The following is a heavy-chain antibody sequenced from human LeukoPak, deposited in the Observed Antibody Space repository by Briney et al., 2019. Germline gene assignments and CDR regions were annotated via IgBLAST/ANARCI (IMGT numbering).Heavy chain of an antibody. CDR2: IYYSGTT. J-gene: IGHJ4*02. CDR3: ARAFYEGYDYVWGSYRSAFDY. V-gene: IGHV4-39*01. CDR1: GGSISSSSYY. D-gene: IGHD3-16*02. Sequence: PPETLSLTCTVSGGSISSSSYYWGSIRHPPGKGLEWIGSIYYSGTTYYNPSLKSRVTIFVDTSKNQFSLKLSSVTAADTAVYYCARAFYEGYDYVWGSYRSAFDYWGQGTVVTVSS.